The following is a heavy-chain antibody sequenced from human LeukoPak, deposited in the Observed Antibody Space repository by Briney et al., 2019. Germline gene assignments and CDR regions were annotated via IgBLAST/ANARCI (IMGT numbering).Heavy chain of an antibody. J-gene: IGHJ6*03. D-gene: IGHD2-8*01. CDR3: AKDRCSNGIGCLYYYMDV. CDR1: GFTFSSYG. V-gene: IGHV3-30*18. CDR2: ISYDGSNK. Sequence: PGGSLRLSCAASGFTFSSYGMYWVRQAPGKGLEWVAVISYDGSNKYYVDSVKGRFTISRDNSKNTLYLQMNSLRAEDTAVYYCAKDRCSNGIGCLYYYMDVWGKGTMVTISS.